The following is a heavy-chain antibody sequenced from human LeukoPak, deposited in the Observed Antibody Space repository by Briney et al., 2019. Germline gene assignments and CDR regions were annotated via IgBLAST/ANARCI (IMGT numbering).Heavy chain of an antibody. CDR1: GFTFSSYG. V-gene: IGHV3-30*18. CDR3: AKDQGYSSGCLDY. J-gene: IGHJ4*02. D-gene: IGHD6-19*01. Sequence: PGGSLRLSCAASGFTFSSYGMHWVRQAPGKGLEWVAVISYGGSNKYYADSVKDRFTISRDNSKNTLYLQMNSLRAEDTAVYYCAKDQGYSSGCLDYWGQGTLVTVSS. CDR2: ISYGGSNK.